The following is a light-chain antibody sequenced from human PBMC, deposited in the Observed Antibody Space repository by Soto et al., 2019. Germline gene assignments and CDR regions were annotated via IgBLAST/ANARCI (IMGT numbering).Light chain of an antibody. CDR1: SSDVGGYNY. CDR2: EVS. CDR3: SSYTSSSTYV. J-gene: IGLJ1*01. V-gene: IGLV2-14*01. Sequence: QSVLTQPASVSGSPGQSITISCTGTSSDVGGYNYASWYQQHPGKAPKLMIYEVSNRPSGASNRFSGSKSGNTASLTISGLQAEDEADYYCSSYTSSSTYVFGTGTKVTVL.